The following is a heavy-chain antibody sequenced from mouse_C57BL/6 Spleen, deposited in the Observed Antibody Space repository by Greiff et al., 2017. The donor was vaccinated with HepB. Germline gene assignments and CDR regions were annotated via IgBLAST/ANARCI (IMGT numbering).Heavy chain of an antibody. D-gene: IGHD2-5*01. CDR3: ARSNYSNYGGNVDY. J-gene: IGHJ2*01. CDR2: IDPSDSET. Sequence: QVQLQQPGAELVRPGSSVKLSCKASGYTFTSYWMHWVKQRPIQGLEWIGNIDPSDSETHYNQKFKDKATLTVDKSSSTAYMQLSSLTSEDSAVYYCARSNYSNYGGNVDYWGQGTTLTVSS. V-gene: IGHV1-52*01. CDR1: GYTFTSYW.